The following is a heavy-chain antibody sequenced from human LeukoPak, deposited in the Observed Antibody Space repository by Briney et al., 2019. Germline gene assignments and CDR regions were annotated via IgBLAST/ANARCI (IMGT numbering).Heavy chain of an antibody. CDR1: GFTFSNYG. V-gene: IGHV3-30*18. CDR3: AKEKGSDYYYAMDV. CDR2: ISYDGSNK. J-gene: IGHJ6*02. Sequence: PGGSLRLSCAASGFTFSNYGMHWVRPAPGKGVEWGAVISYDGSNKYYGDSVKGRFTISRDQSKNTLYLQMNSLRAEDTAVYYCAKEKGSDYYYAMDVWGQGTTVTVSS.